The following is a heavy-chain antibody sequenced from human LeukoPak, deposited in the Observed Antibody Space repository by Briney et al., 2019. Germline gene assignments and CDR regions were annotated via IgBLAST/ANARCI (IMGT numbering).Heavy chain of an antibody. D-gene: IGHD4-23*01. CDR3: ARDVWGRDPVGYYYYMDV. CDR2: IIPICGTA. V-gene: IGHV1-69*05. CDR1: GGTFSSYA. Sequence: SVKVSCKASGGTFSSYAISWVRQAPGQGLEWVGGIIPICGTANYAQKFQGRVTITTDESMSTAYMELSSLRSEDTAVYYCARDVWGRDPVGYYYYMDVWGKGTTVTVSS. J-gene: IGHJ6*03.